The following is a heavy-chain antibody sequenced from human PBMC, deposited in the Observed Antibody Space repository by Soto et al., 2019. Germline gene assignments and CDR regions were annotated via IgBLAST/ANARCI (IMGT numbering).Heavy chain of an antibody. CDR3: ARALPVAKGGFDP. J-gene: IGHJ5*02. V-gene: IGHV3-53*01. Sequence: HPGGSLRLSCAASGFTVSNTYMTWVRQPPGKGLECVSVIYTAGGTNYADSVKGRFIISRDNSENTLYLQMNSLRAEDTAVYYCARALPVAKGGFDPWGQGTLVTVSS. CDR1: GFTVSNTY. D-gene: IGHD2-2*01. CDR2: IYTAGGT.